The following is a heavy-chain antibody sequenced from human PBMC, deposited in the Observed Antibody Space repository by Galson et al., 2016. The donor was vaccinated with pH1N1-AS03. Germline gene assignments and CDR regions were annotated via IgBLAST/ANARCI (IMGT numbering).Heavy chain of an antibody. CDR2: ISSRGDSI. Sequence: SLRLSCAGSGFTLSNAWMSWVRQAPGKGLEWVSYISSRGDSIYYADSVKGRFSISRDNAKESLYLQMNSLRDEDTGVYYCARIVTMSDFDSWGQGTLVTVSS. J-gene: IGHJ4*02. CDR3: ARIVTMSDFDS. V-gene: IGHV3-48*02. CDR1: GFTLSNAW. D-gene: IGHD2-21*02.